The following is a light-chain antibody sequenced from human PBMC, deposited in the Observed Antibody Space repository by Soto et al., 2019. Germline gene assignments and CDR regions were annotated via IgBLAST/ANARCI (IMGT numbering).Light chain of an antibody. CDR1: QSISSW. Sequence: DIQMTRSPSTLSASVGDRVTITCRASQSISSWLAWYQQKPGKAPKLLIYKASSLESGVPSRFSGSGSGTDFTLTISRLEPEDFAVYYCQQYGSSPPWTFGQGTKVEIK. J-gene: IGKJ1*01. CDR3: QQYGSSPPWT. V-gene: IGKV1-5*03. CDR2: KAS.